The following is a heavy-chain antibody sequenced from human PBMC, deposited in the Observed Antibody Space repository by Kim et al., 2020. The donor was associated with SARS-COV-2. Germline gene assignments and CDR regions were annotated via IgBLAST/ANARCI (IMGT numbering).Heavy chain of an antibody. CDR2: IKSKTDGGTT. J-gene: IGHJ6*02. V-gene: IGHV3-15*01. Sequence: GGSLRLSCAASGFTFSNAWMSWVRQAPGKGLEWVGRIKSKTDGGTTDYAAPVKGRFTISRDDSKNTLYLQMNSLKTEDTAVYYCTTDSNYYGSGSLMPSYYYYYGMDVWGQGTTVTVSS. D-gene: IGHD3-10*01. CDR1: GFTFSNAW. CDR3: TTDSNYYGSGSLMPSYYYYYGMDV.